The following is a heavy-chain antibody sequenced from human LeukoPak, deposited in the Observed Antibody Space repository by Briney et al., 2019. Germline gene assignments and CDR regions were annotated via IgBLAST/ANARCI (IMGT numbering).Heavy chain of an antibody. CDR1: GFTFGDYT. Sequence: PGRSLRLSCTASGFTFGDYTMSLVRQAPGKGLEWVGFIRSEAYGGTTEYAASVKGRFTISRDDSKSIAYLQMNSLKTEDTAMYYCARDGCGSTSCYPVFDFWGQGTLVTVSS. J-gene: IGHJ4*02. CDR2: IRSEAYGGTT. V-gene: IGHV3-49*04. D-gene: IGHD2-2*01. CDR3: ARDGCGSTSCYPVFDF.